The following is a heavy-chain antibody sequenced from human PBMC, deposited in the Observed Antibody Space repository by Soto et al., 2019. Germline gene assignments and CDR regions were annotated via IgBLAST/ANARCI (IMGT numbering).Heavy chain of an antibody. CDR1: GYSISRGYH. V-gene: IGHV4-38-2*01. J-gene: IGHJ6*02. CDR3: ASKGLQLVPAHYYYGMDV. D-gene: IGHD6-13*01. Sequence: PSETLSLTCAVSGYSISRGYHWVWIRQPPGKGLEWLVSVHHSGRTYYKPSLKSRLTMSVDKSKNQCSLILTSVTAADTAVYYCASKGLQLVPAHYYYGMDVCRHGTTVTVS. CDR2: VHHSGRT.